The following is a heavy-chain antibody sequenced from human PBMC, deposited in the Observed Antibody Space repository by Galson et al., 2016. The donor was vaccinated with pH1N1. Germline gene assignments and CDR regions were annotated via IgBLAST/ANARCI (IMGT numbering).Heavy chain of an antibody. CDR2: ISHTGST. Sequence: TCTLSRGSISDKDYSWSWIRQPPGKGLEWIGYISHTGSTCFNPSLKSRLTISLGGSRKQFSLKLTSVTAADTAMYYCARLTGVFVTADAFDIWGQGTMVTVTP. D-gene: IGHD2-8*01. V-gene: IGHV4-30-2*01. J-gene: IGHJ3*02. CDR3: ARLTGVFVTADAFDI. CDR1: RGSISDKDYS.